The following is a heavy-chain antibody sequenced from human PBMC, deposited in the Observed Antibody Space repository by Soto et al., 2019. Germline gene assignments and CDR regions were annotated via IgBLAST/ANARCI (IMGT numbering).Heavy chain of an antibody. CDR2: INHSGST. J-gene: IGHJ5*02. Sequence: QVQLQQWGAGLLKPSETLSLTCAVYGGSFSGYYWSWIRQPPGKGLEWIGEINHSGSTNYNPSLKSRVTISVDTSKNQFSLKLSSVTAADTAVYYCARAIPRITIFGGISGDWFDPWGQGTLVTVSS. D-gene: IGHD3-3*01. V-gene: IGHV4-34*01. CDR3: ARAIPRITIFGGISGDWFDP. CDR1: GGSFSGYY.